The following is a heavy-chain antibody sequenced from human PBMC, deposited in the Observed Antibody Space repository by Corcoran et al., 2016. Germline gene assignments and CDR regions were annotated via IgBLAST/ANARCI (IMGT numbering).Heavy chain of an antibody. CDR3: ARDTPFGEYYYYYGMDV. D-gene: IGHD3-10*01. CDR1: GFTFSSYS. J-gene: IGHJ6*02. V-gene: IGHV3-48*04. CDR2: ISSSSSTI. Sequence: EVQLVESGGGLVQPGGSLRLSCVASGFTFSSYSMNWVRQAPGKGLEWVSYISSSSSTIYYADSVKGRFTISRDNAKNSLYLQMNSLRAEDMAVYYCARDTPFGEYYYYYGMDVWGQGTTVTVSS.